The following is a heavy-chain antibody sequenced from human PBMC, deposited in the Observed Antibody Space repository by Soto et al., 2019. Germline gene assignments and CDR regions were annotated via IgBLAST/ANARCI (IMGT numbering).Heavy chain of an antibody. CDR3: ARVGYPLQFDP. J-gene: IGHJ5*02. D-gene: IGHD6-13*01. CDR2: INHSGST. Sequence: SQTLSLTCAVYGGSFSGYYWSWIRQPPGKGLEWIGEINHSGSTNYNPSLKSRVTISVDTSKNQFSLKLSSVTAADTAVYYCARVGYPLQFDPWGQGTLVTVSS. CDR1: GGSFSGYY. V-gene: IGHV4-34*01.